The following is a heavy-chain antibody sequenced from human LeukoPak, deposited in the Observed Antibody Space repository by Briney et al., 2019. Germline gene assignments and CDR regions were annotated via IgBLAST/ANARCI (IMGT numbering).Heavy chain of an antibody. J-gene: IGHJ6*02. Sequence: GSLRLSCAASGFTFDDYGMSWVRQAPGKGLEWVSAVSGSGGSTYYADSVKGRFTISRDNSKNTLYLQMNSLRAEDTAVYYCAKGIQYGDYVFYYYGMDVWGQGTTVTVSS. CDR2: VSGSGGST. D-gene: IGHD4-17*01. CDR3: AKGIQYGDYVFYYYGMDV. CDR1: GFTFDDYG. V-gene: IGHV3-23*01.